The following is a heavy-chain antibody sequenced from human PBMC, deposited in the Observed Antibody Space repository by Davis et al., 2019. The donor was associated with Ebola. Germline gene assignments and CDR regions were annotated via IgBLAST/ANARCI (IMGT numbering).Heavy chain of an antibody. CDR2: IYDSGRT. CDR1: GDSIRSYY. J-gene: IGHJ4*02. D-gene: IGHD3-22*01. Sequence: PSETLSLTCTVSGDSIRSYYWNWVRQPPGKGLEWIGIIYDSGRTNYNPSLKSRVTISADTSKNQFSLKLTSVTAADTAVYYCVRFGYGAYWGQGTLVTVSS. V-gene: IGHV4-59*01. CDR3: VRFGYGAY.